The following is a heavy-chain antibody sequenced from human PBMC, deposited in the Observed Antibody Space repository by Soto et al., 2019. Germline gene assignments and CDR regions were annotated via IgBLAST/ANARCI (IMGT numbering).Heavy chain of an antibody. Sequence: GGSLRLSCAASGFTFSSYWMHWVRQAPGKGLVWVSRINSDGSSTSYADSVKGRFTISRDNAKNTLYLQMNSLRAEDTAVYYCERGSSKSDAFDIWGQGKMVTVSS. D-gene: IGHD6-13*01. CDR3: ERGSSKSDAFDI. J-gene: IGHJ3*02. CDR2: INSDGSST. CDR1: GFTFSSYW. V-gene: IGHV3-74*01.